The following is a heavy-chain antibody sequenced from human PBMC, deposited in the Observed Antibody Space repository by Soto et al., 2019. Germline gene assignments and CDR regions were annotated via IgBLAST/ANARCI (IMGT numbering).Heavy chain of an antibody. CDR2: LYSGGST. D-gene: IGHD4-4*01. V-gene: IGHV4-59*04. Sequence: AETLSLTCTVSGSSISNYYRSWIRQPPGKGLEWIGTLYSGGSTYYNPSLKSRVTISVDTSKNQFSLKLSSVTAADTAVYYCARSDSNYAPFDYWGQGTLVTVSS. J-gene: IGHJ4*02. CDR3: ARSDSNYAPFDY. CDR1: GSSISNYY.